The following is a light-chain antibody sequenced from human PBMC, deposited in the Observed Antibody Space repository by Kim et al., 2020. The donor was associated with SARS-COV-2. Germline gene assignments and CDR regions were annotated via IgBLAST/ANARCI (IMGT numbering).Light chain of an antibody. J-gene: IGKJ2*01. CDR2: GAS. Sequence: SPGARATLAVRASQSVRSSLAWYQHKPGQAPRLLVSGASTRATGVPARFSCSGSGTEFTLTISSLQSEDFAVYYCQQYNIWPPLYTFGQGTKLEI. CDR3: QQYNIWPPLYT. V-gene: IGKV3-15*01. CDR1: QSVRSS.